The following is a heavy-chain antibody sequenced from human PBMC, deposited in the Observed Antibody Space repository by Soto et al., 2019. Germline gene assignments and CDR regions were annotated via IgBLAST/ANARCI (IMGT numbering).Heavy chain of an antibody. CDR2: INPNSGGT. Sequence: ASVKVSCKASGYTFTGYYMHWVRQAPGQGLEWMGWINPNSGGTNYAQKFQGWVTMTRDTSISTAYMELSRLRSDDTAVYYCARDVYPVRYCISTSCPIYYYYGMDVWGQGTTVTVTS. J-gene: IGHJ6*02. CDR3: ARDVYPVRYCISTSCPIYYYYGMDV. V-gene: IGHV1-2*04. D-gene: IGHD2-2*01. CDR1: GYTFTGYY.